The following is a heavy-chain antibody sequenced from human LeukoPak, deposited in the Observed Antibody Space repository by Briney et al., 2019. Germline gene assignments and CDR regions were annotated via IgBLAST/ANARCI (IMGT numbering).Heavy chain of an antibody. V-gene: IGHV3-30*04. J-gene: IGHJ4*02. CDR3: AREQRGYDCYY. CDR2: ITYDGSNE. CDR1: GFSFNNYA. D-gene: IGHD5-12*01. Sequence: GRSLRRSCAASGFSFNNYAMHWVRQAPGKGLEWVALITYDGSNEYYADSVKGRFTISRDDSKNTLYLQMNSLRGEDTAVYYCAREQRGYDCYYWGQGTLVTVSS.